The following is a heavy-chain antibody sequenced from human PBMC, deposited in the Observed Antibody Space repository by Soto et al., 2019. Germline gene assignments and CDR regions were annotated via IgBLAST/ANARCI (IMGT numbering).Heavy chain of an antibody. CDR1: GFDFTYYA. D-gene: IGHD1-26*01. Sequence: QVQLVESGGGAVQPGESLRLSCVASGFDFTYYAMHWVRQAPGKGLESVAVMSSDGSKIHHTDSVKGRFTISRDNSQNTLYLQMNSLRKEDPAVYFCAKDEGVGGTRGLFDYWGQGTLVSVSS. J-gene: IGHJ4*02. V-gene: IGHV3-30*18. CDR3: AKDEGVGGTRGLFDY. CDR2: MSSDGSKI.